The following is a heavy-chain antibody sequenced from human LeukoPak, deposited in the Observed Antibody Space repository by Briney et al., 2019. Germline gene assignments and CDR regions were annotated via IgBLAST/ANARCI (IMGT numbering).Heavy chain of an antibody. V-gene: IGHV1-18*01. Sequence: ASVKVSCEASGYTFTSYGISWVRQAPGQGLEWMGWISAYKGNTNYAQKLQGRVTMTTDTSTSTAYMELRSLRSDDTAVYYCARGMNDYGDYRNWFDPWGQGTLVTVSS. CDR1: GYTFTSYG. J-gene: IGHJ5*02. D-gene: IGHD4-17*01. CDR2: ISAYKGNT. CDR3: ARGMNDYGDYRNWFDP.